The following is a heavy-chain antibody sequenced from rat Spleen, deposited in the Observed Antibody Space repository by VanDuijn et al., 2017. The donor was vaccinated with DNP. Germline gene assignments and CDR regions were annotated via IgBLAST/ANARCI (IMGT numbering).Heavy chain of an antibody. CDR1: GFSLTNHH. V-gene: IGHV2-43*01. CDR2: VWIGGTT. J-gene: IGHJ2*01. D-gene: IGHD1-4*01. Sequence: QVQLKESGPGLVQPSQTLSLACTVSGFSLTNHHVHWVRQPSGKGLEWMGVVWIGGTTHISSIFKSRLSISRDTSKSQVFLKMNSLQSEDTAVYFCTREAGHYPYYFTYWGQGVMVTVSS. CDR3: TREAGHYPYYFTY.